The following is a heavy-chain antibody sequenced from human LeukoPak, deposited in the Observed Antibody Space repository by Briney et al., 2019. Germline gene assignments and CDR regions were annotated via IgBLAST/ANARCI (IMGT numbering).Heavy chain of an antibody. Sequence: SETLSLTCTVSGGSISSGGYYWSWIRQHPGKGLEWIGYIYYSGSTYYNPSLKSRVTISVDTSKNQFSLKLSSVTAADTAVYYCARHAAFAEYQSHLTHFDYWGQGTLVTVSS. CDR2: IYYSGST. J-gene: IGHJ4*02. CDR1: GGSISSGGYY. V-gene: IGHV4-31*03. D-gene: IGHD2-2*01. CDR3: ARHAAFAEYQSHLTHFDY.